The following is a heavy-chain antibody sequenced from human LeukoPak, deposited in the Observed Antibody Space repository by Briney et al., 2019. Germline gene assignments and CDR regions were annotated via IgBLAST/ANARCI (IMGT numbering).Heavy chain of an antibody. V-gene: IGHV4-30-4*01. Sequence: PSETLSLTCTVSGGSISSGDYSWSWIRQPPGKGLEWIGYIYYSGSTYYNPSLKSRVTISVDTSKNQFSLKLGSVTAADTAVYYCARVGGGYGAKYNWFDPWGQGTLVTVSS. CDR2: IYYSGST. CDR3: ARVGGGYGAKYNWFDP. CDR1: GGSISSGDYS. D-gene: IGHD4-17*01. J-gene: IGHJ5*02.